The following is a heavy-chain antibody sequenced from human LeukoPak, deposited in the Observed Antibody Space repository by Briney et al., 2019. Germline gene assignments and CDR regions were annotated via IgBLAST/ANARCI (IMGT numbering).Heavy chain of an antibody. Sequence: SETLSLTCAVYGGSFSGYYWSWIRQPPGKGLEWIGEINHSGSTNYNPSLKSRVTISVDTSKNQFSLKLSSVTAADTAVYYCARRRQVSFYSPYAFDLWGQGTMVTVSS. J-gene: IGHJ3*01. D-gene: IGHD2-15*01. CDR1: GGSFSGYY. CDR3: ARRRQVSFYSPYAFDL. V-gene: IGHV4-34*01. CDR2: INHSGST.